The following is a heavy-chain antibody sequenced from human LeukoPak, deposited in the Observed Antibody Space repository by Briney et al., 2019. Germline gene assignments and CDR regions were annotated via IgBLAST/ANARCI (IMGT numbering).Heavy chain of an antibody. Sequence: SETLSLTCAVYGGSFSGYYWSWIRQPPGKGLEWIGEINHSGSTNYNPSLTSRVTISVDTSKNQFSLRLSSVIAADTAVYYCARQGYNSAAFDPWGQGTLVTVSS. CDR1: GGSFSGYY. V-gene: IGHV4-34*01. D-gene: IGHD5-24*01. J-gene: IGHJ5*02. CDR2: INHSGST. CDR3: ARQGYNSAAFDP.